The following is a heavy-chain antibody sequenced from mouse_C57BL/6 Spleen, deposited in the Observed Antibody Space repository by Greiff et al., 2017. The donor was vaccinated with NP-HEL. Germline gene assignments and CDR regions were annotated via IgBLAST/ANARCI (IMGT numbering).Heavy chain of an antibody. D-gene: IGHD2-4*01. CDR2: INPSSGYT. J-gene: IGHJ4*01. CDR1: GYTFTSYT. CDR3: ARFGGDYGAMDY. Sequence: VQLQESGAELARPGASVKMSCKASGYTFTSYTMHWVKQRPGQGLEWIGYINPSSGYTKYNQKFKDKATLTADKSSSTAYMQLSSLTSEDSAVYYCARFGGDYGAMDYWGQGTSVTVSS. V-gene: IGHV1-4*01.